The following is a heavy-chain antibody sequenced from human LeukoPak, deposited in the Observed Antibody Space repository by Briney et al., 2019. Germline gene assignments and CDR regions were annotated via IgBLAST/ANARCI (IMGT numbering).Heavy chain of an antibody. Sequence: SETLSLTCTVSGGSIISYYWSWIRQPPGKGLEWIGYIYYSGSTNYNPSLKSRVTISVDTSKNQFSLKLSSVTAADTAVYYCARSHSVWSSFENWGQGALGTVSS. CDR2: IYYSGST. CDR3: ARSHSVWSSFEN. V-gene: IGHV4-59*01. J-gene: IGHJ4*02. D-gene: IGHD3-3*01. CDR1: GGSIISYY.